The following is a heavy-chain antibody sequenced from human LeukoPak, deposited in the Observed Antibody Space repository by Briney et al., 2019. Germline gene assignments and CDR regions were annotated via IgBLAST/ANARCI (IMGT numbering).Heavy chain of an antibody. J-gene: IGHJ6*03. D-gene: IGHD6-19*01. CDR2: IYTSGST. Sequence: SETLSLTCIVSGDSISNSYWSWIRQPAGKGLEWIGYIYTSGSTNYNPSLKSRVTISVDTSKNQFSLKLSSVTAADTAVYYCARHVTVAGTRAYYYYYMDVWGKGTTVTVSS. V-gene: IGHV4-4*09. CDR1: GDSISNSY. CDR3: ARHVTVAGTRAYYYYYMDV.